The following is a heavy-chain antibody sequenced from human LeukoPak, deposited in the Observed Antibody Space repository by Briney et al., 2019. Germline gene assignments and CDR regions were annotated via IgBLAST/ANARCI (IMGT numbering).Heavy chain of an antibody. CDR1: GGTFSSYA. Sequence: SVKVSCKASGGTFSSYAISWVRQATGQGLEWMGGIIPIFGTANYAQKFQGRVTITADESTSTAYMELSSLRSEDTAVYYCARETSESSSSWTSYYYYYYGMDVWGQGTTVTVSS. J-gene: IGHJ6*02. V-gene: IGHV1-69*13. D-gene: IGHD6-6*01. CDR3: ARETSESSSSWTSYYYYYYGMDV. CDR2: IIPIFGTA.